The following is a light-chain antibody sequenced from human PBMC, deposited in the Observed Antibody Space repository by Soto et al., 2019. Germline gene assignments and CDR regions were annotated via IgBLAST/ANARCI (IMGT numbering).Light chain of an antibody. Sequence: QSVLTQPPSASGTPGQRVTISCSGSSSNIGGNTVNWYQQLPGTAPKLLIYSNNQQPSGVLDRFSGSTSGTSAALAISGLQSDDEADYYCAAWDASINAWVFGGGTKLTVL. CDR1: SSNIGGNT. CDR3: AAWDASINAWV. J-gene: IGLJ3*02. CDR2: SNN. V-gene: IGLV1-44*01.